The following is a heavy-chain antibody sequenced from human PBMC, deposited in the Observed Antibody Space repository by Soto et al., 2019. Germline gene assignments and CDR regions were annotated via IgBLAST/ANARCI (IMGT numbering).Heavy chain of an antibody. V-gene: IGHV3-23*01. CDR2: FSGSGDDT. CDR3: AGHGGYSY. D-gene: IGHD4-17*01. J-gene: IGHJ4*02. Sequence: RLSCAASGFTFSSYAMSWVRQAPGKGLEWVSSFSGSGDDTWYADSLKGRFTISRDNSKNTVYLQMNSLRAEDTALYYCAGHGGYSYLGQGTLVTVSS. CDR1: GFTFSSYA.